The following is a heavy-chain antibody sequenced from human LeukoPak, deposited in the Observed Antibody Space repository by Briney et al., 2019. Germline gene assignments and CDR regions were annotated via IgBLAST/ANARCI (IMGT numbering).Heavy chain of an antibody. D-gene: IGHD6-13*01. CDR1: GFTFSNYG. CDR2: ISYDGSNK. V-gene: IGHV3-30*03. CDR3: ARVRARSSRWDPSSDY. Sequence: PGGSLRLSCAASGFTFSNYGMHWVRQAPGKGLEGVAGISYDGSNKYYADSVKGRFTISRDNSKNTLYLQMNSLRAEDTAVYYCARVRARSSRWDPSSDYWGQGTLVTVSS. J-gene: IGHJ4*02.